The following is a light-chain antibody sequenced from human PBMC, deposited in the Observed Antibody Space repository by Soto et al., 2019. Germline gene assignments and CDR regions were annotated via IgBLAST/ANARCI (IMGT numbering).Light chain of an antibody. Sequence: QSVLTQPTSVSAAPRQKVTISCSGGTSNIGDNYVCWYQQVPGTAPKLLIYDNNERPPAIPGRFSGSKSGTSATLGITGLQPGDEADYYCAAWDSSLGVVVFGGGTKLTVL. CDR3: AAWDSSLGVVV. J-gene: IGLJ2*01. CDR1: TSNIGDNY. V-gene: IGLV1-51*01. CDR2: DNN.